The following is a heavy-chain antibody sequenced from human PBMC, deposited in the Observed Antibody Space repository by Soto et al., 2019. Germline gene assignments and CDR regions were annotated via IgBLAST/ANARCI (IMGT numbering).Heavy chain of an antibody. CDR2: VFPGDSDT. CDR3: TTVGWVVPAAPFDY. J-gene: IGHJ4*02. CDR1: GYSFTSYW. Sequence: PGESLKISCKGSGYSFTSYWIGWVRQMPGKGLEWMGIVFPGDSDTRYSPSFQGQVTISRDDSKNTLYLQMNSLKTEDTAVYYCTTVGWVVPAAPFDYWGQGTLVTVSS. V-gene: IGHV5-51*01. D-gene: IGHD2-2*01.